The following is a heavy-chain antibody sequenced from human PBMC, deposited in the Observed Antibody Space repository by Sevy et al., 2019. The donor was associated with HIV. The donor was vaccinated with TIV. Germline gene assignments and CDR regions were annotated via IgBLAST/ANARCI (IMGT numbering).Heavy chain of an antibody. CDR2: IRYDGSNE. CDR3: ATRGTPGY. Sequence: GGSLRLSCAASGFAFSAYGMHWVRQAPGKGLEWVAFIRYDGSNEFYADSVRCRFTISRDNSNNTLFLQMNSLRADDAAVYYCATRGTPGYWGQGTLVTVSS. V-gene: IGHV3-30*02. J-gene: IGHJ4*02. CDR1: GFAFSAYG.